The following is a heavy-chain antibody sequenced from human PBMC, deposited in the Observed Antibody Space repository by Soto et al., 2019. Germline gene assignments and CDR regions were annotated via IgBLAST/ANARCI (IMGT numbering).Heavy chain of an antibody. V-gene: IGHV4-59*01. D-gene: IGHD3-10*01. CDR1: GGSISNYC. CDR3: ARGKRSYLSYVEY. CDR2: IYYTGNT. J-gene: IGHJ4*02. Sequence: SETLSLTCTVSGGSISNYCWTWIRQPPGKRLEWIGYIYYTGNTNYNPSLKSRVTISVDTSKNQFSLKLSSVTAADTAVYYCARGKRSYLSYVEYWGQGTPVTVSS.